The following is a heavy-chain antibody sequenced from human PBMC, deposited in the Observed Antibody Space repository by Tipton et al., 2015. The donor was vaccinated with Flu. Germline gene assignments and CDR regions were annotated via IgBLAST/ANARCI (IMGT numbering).Heavy chain of an antibody. CDR3: TRQVEAATRSSS. Sequence: TLSLTCTVSGGSISSSSYYWGWIRQPPGKGLEWIGTIYYSGSTYYNPSLKSRVTMSVDTSKNQFSLKLSSVTAADTAVYYCTRQVEAATRSSSWGQGTLVTVSS. CDR2: IYYSGST. J-gene: IGHJ4*02. D-gene: IGHD2-15*01. CDR1: GGSISSSSYY. V-gene: IGHV4-39*07.